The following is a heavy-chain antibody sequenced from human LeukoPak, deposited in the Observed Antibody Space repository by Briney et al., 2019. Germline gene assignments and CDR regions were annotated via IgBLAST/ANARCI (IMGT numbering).Heavy chain of an antibody. CDR1: GYTFTSYG. Sequence: GASVKVSCKASGYTFTSYGISWVRQAPGQGLEWMGWISAYNGNTNYAQKLQGRVTMTTDTSTSTAYMELRSLRSDDTAVYYCARNRPAHSSSAYMDWGQGTLVTVSS. D-gene: IGHD3-22*01. CDR2: ISAYNGNT. V-gene: IGHV1-18*01. CDR3: ARNRPAHSSSAYMD. J-gene: IGHJ4*02.